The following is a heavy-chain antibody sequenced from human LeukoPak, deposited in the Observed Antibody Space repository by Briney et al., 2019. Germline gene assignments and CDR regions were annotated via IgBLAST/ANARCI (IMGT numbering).Heavy chain of an antibody. J-gene: IGHJ6*02. CDR1: GFTFSSYS. Sequence: GGSLRLSCAASGFTFSSYSMNWVRQAPGKGLEWVAVISYDGSSKYYADSVKGRFTISRDNSKNTLYLQMNSLRPEDTAMYYCARRYYDRPRDYYYAMDVWGQGTTVTVSS. CDR2: ISYDGSSK. V-gene: IGHV3-30*03. CDR3: ARRYYDRPRDYYYAMDV. D-gene: IGHD3-22*01.